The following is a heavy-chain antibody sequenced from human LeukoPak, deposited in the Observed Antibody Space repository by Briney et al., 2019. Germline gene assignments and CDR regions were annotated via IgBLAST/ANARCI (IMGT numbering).Heavy chain of an antibody. CDR1: GYTFTDYY. J-gene: IGHJ4*02. D-gene: IGHD7-27*01. V-gene: IGHV1-2*02. Sequence: ASVKVSCKASGYTFTDYYIHWVRKAPGQGREWMGWINPNSGGTNYAQKFQDRVTMTRDTSINTAYMELSGLRSDDTAVFYCARVSSNWDTYFHYWGQGSLVTVSS. CDR2: INPNSGGT. CDR3: ARVSSNWDTYFHY.